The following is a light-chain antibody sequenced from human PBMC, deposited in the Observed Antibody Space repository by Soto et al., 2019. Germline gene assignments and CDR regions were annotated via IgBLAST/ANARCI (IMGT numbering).Light chain of an antibody. Sequence: DIFMTQSPLSLTFTPGEPSSICCRSRQSVVHSDGNTYLNWFQQRPGQSPRRLIYRVSNRDSGVPDRFSGSGSATDFTLKISKVEAEDVAVYYCMQGTQWPWTFGQGTKVDIK. CDR1: QSVVHSDGNTY. J-gene: IGKJ1*01. V-gene: IGKV2-30*02. CDR2: RVS. CDR3: MQGTQWPWT.